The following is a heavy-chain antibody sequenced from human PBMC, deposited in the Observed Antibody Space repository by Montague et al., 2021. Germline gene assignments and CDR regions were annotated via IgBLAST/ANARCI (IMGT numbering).Heavy chain of an antibody. Sequence: SLRLSCAASGFTFSSYVMNWARQAPGKGLVWVSRISHDGTDTTYADSVKGRFTISRDNAKNTLFLQMNSLRAEDTAVYYCTKDVNWDLFDYWGQGALVTVSS. CDR1: GFTFSSYV. D-gene: IGHD7-27*01. V-gene: IGHV3-74*01. CDR2: ISHDGTDT. CDR3: TKDVNWDLFDY. J-gene: IGHJ4*02.